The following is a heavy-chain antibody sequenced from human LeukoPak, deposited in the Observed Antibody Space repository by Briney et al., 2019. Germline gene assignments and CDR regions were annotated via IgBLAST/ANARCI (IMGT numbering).Heavy chain of an antibody. D-gene: IGHD2-2*02. CDR2: ISAYNGNT. J-gene: IGHJ6*02. CDR3: ARDGYCSSTSCYKIYYYYGMDV. V-gene: IGHV1-18*01. Sequence: ASVKVSCKASGYTFTSYGIGWVRQAPGQGLEWMGWISAYNGNTNYAQKLQGRVTMTTDTSTSTAYMELRSLRSDDTAVYYCARDGYCSSTSCYKIYYYYGMDVWGQGTTVTVSS. CDR1: GYTFTSYG.